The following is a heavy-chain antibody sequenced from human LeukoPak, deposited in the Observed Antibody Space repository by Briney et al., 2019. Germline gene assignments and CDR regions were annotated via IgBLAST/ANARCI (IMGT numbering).Heavy chain of an antibody. V-gene: IGHV3-20*04. CDR3: ATGGGPGWFGELFRGYFFDY. Sequence: GGSLRLSCAASGFIFDDYGMSWVRQAPGKGLEWVSGINWNGSVTGYADSVKGRFTISRDNAKNSLYLQMNSLRAEDTAVYYCATGGGPGWFGELFRGYFFDYWGQGTLVTVSS. J-gene: IGHJ4*02. D-gene: IGHD3-10*01. CDR1: GFIFDDYG. CDR2: INWNGSVT.